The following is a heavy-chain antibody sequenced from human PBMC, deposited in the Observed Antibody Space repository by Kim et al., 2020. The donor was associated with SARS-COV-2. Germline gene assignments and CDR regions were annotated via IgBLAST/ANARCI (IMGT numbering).Heavy chain of an antibody. CDR2: IYYSGST. CDR3: ARDYGSGSYYNVHYGMDV. CDR1: GGSISSYY. J-gene: IGHJ6*04. V-gene: IGHV4-59*13. Sequence: SETLSLTCTVSGGSISSYYWSWIRQPPGKGLEWIGYIYYSGSTNYNPSLKSRVTISVDTSKNQFSLKLSSVTAADTAVYYCARDYGSGSYYNVHYGMDVWGKGTTVTVSS. D-gene: IGHD3-10*01.